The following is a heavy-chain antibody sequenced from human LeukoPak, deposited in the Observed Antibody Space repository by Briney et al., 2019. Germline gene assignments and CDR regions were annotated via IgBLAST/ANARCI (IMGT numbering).Heavy chain of an antibody. J-gene: IGHJ4*02. D-gene: IGHD4-17*01. Sequence: SETLSLTCTVSGGSISTYYWSWIRQTPGKGLEWIGYIYYSGSTNYNPSLKSRVTISVDTSKNQLSLKLSSVTAADTAVYYCARLSATVTTIFDYWGQGTLVTVSS. CDR2: IYYSGST. CDR1: GGSISTYY. V-gene: IGHV4-59*01. CDR3: ARLSATVTTIFDY.